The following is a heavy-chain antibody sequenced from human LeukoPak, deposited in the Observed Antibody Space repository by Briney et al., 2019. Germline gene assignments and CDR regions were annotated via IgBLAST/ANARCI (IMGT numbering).Heavy chain of an antibody. V-gene: IGHV3-48*01. D-gene: IGHD2-15*01. CDR2: ISSSSSTI. Sequence: GGSLRLSCAASGFTFSSYSMNWVRQAPGKGLEWVSYISSSSSTIYYADSVKGRFTISRDNSKNTVYLHMNSLRAEDTAVYYCARGIVVVVTSTSNWFDPWGQGTLVTVSS. J-gene: IGHJ5*02. CDR3: ARGIVVVVTSTSNWFDP. CDR1: GFTFSSYS.